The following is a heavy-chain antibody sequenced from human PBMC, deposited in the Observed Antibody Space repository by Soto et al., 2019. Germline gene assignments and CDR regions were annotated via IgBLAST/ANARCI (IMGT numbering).Heavy chain of an antibody. CDR2: IIPIFGTA. CDR3: ASVPLVKTVSDIVLVTVLLGSHV. Sequence: SVKVSCKASGGTVSSYAISWGRQAPGQGLEWMGGIIPIFGTANYAQKFQGRVTITADESTSTAYMELRSLRSEDTAVYYCASVPLVKTVSDIVLVTVLLGSHVCGQGTTVPVS. CDR1: GGTVSSYA. V-gene: IGHV1-69*13. D-gene: IGHD2-8*01. J-gene: IGHJ6*02.